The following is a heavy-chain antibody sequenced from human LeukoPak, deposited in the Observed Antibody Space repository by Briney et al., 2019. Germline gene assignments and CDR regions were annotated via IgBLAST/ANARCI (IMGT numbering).Heavy chain of an antibody. CDR2: INSDGSST. V-gene: IGHV3-74*01. CDR1: EFTFSSYW. CDR3: AREHISSWYGHWFDP. D-gene: IGHD6-13*01. J-gene: IGHJ5*02. Sequence: GGSLRLSCAASEFTFSSYWMHWVRQAPGKELVWVSRINSDGSSTSYADSVKGRFTISRDNAKNTLYLQMNSLRAEDTAVYYCAREHISSWYGHWFDPWGQGTLVTVSS.